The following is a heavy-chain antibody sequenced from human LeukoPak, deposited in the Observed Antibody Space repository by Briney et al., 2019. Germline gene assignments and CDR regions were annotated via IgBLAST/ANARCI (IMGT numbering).Heavy chain of an antibody. D-gene: IGHD1-26*01. CDR3: ARVFGRARSGSYVWFDP. CDR2: IIPIFGTA. J-gene: IGHJ5*02. CDR1: GGTFSSYA. Sequence: SVKVSCKASGGTFSSYAINWVRQAPGQGLKWMGGIIPIFGTANYAQKFQGRVTITRNTSISTAYMELSSLRSEDTAVYYCARVFGRARSGSYVWFDPWGQGTLVTVSS. V-gene: IGHV1-69*05.